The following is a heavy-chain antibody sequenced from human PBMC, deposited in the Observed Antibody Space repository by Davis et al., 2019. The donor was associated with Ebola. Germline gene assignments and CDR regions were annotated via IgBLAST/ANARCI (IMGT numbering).Heavy chain of an antibody. CDR2: IYYSGST. D-gene: IGHD6-13*01. Sequence: SETLSLTCTVSGGSISSSSYYWGWIRQPPGKGLEWIGSIYYSGSTYYNPSLKSRVTISVDTSKNQFSLKLSSVTAADTAVYYCARGVAAAVEVAYYYYGMDVWGKGTTVTVSS. V-gene: IGHV4-39*01. CDR1: GGSISSSSYY. CDR3: ARGVAAAVEVAYYYYGMDV. J-gene: IGHJ6*04.